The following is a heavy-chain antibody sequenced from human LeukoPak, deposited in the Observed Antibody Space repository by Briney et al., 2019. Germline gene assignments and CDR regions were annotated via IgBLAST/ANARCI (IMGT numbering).Heavy chain of an antibody. CDR1: GFTFSSYG. J-gene: IGHJ4*02. V-gene: IGHV3-33*01. CDR3: AREYCSSTSCYPWD. Sequence: GRSLRLSCAASGFTFSSYGMHWVRQAPGKGLEWVAVIWYDGSNKYYADSVKGRFTISRDNSKNTLYLQMNGLRAEDTAVYYCAREYCSSTSCYPWDWGQGTLVTVSS. CDR2: IWYDGSNK. D-gene: IGHD2-2*01.